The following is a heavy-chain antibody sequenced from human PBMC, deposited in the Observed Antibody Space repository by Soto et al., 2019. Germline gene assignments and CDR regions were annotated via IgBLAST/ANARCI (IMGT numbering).Heavy chain of an antibody. J-gene: IGHJ4*02. D-gene: IGHD2-2*02. CDR3: AGGGGYQLLYADY. V-gene: IGHV1-69*01. CDR1: GDTFSSYA. CDR2: NIPIFGTA. Sequence: QVQLVQSGAEVKKPGSSVNVSCKSSGDTFSSYAISWVRQAPGQGLEWMGGNIPIFGTANYAQKVQGRVTITADESTSTAYMELSSLRAEDTDVYYCAGGGGYQLLYADYWGQGTLVTVSS.